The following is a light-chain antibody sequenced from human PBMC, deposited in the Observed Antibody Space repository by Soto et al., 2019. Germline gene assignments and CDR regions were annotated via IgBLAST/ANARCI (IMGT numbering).Light chain of an antibody. J-gene: IGLJ2*01. CDR3: EPWDSNPHVV. Sequence: QPVLTQSSSASASLGSSVKLTCTLSSGHSSYIIAWHQQQPGKAPRYLMKLEGSGSYNKGSGGPDRFSGSSSGADRYLTISTLQSEDEADYYCEPWDSNPHVVFGGGTKLTVL. V-gene: IGLV4-60*03. CDR1: SGHSSYI. CDR2: LEGSGSY.